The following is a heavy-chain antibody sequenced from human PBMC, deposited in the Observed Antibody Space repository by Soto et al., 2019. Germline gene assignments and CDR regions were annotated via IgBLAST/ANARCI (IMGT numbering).Heavy chain of an antibody. J-gene: IGHJ4*02. CDR3: AKPTGTVFW. CDR2: VSGSGDSA. D-gene: IGHD1-1*01. CDR1: ESAFSRFA. Sequence: DVPLLESGGGLVQPGGSLRLSCAASESAFSRFAISWVRQAPGKGPEWVSAVSGSGDSAYYADSVKGRFTISRDNSKNSLYLQMNDLRAEDTAIYYCAKPTGTVFWWGQGAPVTVSS. V-gene: IGHV3-23*01.